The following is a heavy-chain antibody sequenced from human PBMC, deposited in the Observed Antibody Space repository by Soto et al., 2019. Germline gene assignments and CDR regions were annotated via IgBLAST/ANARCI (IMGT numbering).Heavy chain of an antibody. Sequence: GASVKVSCKASGYTFTSYDINWVRQATGQGLEWMGWMNPNSGNTGYAQKFQGRVTMTRNTSISTAYMELSSLRSEDTAVYYCASEYYDSSGYYYVIYYGMDVWGQGTTVTVSS. J-gene: IGHJ6*02. CDR2: MNPNSGNT. D-gene: IGHD3-22*01. CDR1: GYTFTSYD. CDR3: ASEYYDSSGYYYVIYYGMDV. V-gene: IGHV1-8*01.